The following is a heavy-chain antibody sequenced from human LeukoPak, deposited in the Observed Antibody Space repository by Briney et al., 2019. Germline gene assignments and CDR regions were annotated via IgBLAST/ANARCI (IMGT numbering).Heavy chain of an antibody. D-gene: IGHD3-3*01. CDR2: IYYSGST. CDR1: GGSISSSSYY. V-gene: IGHV4-39*07. Sequence: PSETLSLTCTVSGGSISSSSYYWGWIRQPPGKGLEWIGSIYYSGSTYYNPSLKSRVTISVDTSKNQFSLKLSSVTAADTAVYYCAARQTGLRFLTRWFDPWGQGTLVTVSS. CDR3: AARQTGLRFLTRWFDP. J-gene: IGHJ5*02.